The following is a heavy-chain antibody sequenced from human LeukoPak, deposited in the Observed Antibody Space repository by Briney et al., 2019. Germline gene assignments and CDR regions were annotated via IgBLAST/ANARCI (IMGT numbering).Heavy chain of an antibody. CDR1: GGSISRDTYY. J-gene: IGHJ4*02. Sequence: SETLSLTCTVSGGSISRDTYYCAWIRQSPGRGLEWLGSVYYSGSTYYNPSLKSRVTISVDTSKNQFSLKLSSVTAADTAVYYCARVSLLWFGELFPYFDYWGQGTLVTVSS. CDR2: VYYSGST. D-gene: IGHD3-10*01. CDR3: ARVSLLWFGELFPYFDY. V-gene: IGHV4-39*07.